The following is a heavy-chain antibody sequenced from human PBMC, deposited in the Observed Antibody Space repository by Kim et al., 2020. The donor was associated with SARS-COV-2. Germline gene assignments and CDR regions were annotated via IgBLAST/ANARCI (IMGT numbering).Heavy chain of an antibody. CDR2: ISSSSSYI. Sequence: GGSLRLSCAASGFTFSSYSMNWVRQAPGKGLEWVSSISSSSSYIYYADSVKGRFTISRDNAKNSLYLQMNSLRAEDTAVYYCASLKKAVAGTRADYWGQGTLVTVSS. V-gene: IGHV3-21*01. CDR3: ASLKKAVAGTRADY. CDR1: GFTFSSYS. D-gene: IGHD6-19*01. J-gene: IGHJ4*02.